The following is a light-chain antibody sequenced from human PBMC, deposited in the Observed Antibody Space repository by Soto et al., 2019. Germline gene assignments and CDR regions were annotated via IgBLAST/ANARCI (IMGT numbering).Light chain of an antibody. CDR1: QSINSRY. J-gene: IGKJ3*01. CDR3: QQFGSSPGFT. V-gene: IGKV3-20*01. CDR2: GAS. Sequence: EIVLTQSPGPLSLSPGERATLSSRASQSINSRYLAWYQQKPGQAPRLLIYGASSRATGIPDRFSGSGSGTDFTLTISRLEPEDFAVYYCQQFGSSPGFTFGPGTKVDIK.